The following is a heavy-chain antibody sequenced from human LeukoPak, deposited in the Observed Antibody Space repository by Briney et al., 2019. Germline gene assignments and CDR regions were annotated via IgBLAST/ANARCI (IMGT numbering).Heavy chain of an antibody. V-gene: IGHV7-4-1*04. CDR2: INTNTGNP. Sequence: GASVKVSCKASGYTFINYAMNWMRQAPGQGLEWMGWINTNTGNPTYAQGFTGRFVFSLDTSVSMAYLQISSLKAEDTAVYFCARELTLAAGALGPWFDPWGQGTLVTVSS. CDR1: GYTFINYA. D-gene: IGHD6-13*01. J-gene: IGHJ5*02. CDR3: ARELTLAAGALGPWFDP.